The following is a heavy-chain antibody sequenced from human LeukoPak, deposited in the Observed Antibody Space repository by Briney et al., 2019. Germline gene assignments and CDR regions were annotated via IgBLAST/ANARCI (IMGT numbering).Heavy chain of an antibody. V-gene: IGHV3-74*01. CDR1: GFTFSDYW. Sequence: GGSLRLSCAASGFTFSDYWMHWVRQAPGKGLEWVSGIIGDGSTTIYADSVKGRFTISRDNAKNTMYLQMNSLRVEDTAVYYCTRRVSATRWFDPWGQGTLVTVSS. J-gene: IGHJ5*02. CDR3: TRRVSATRWFDP. D-gene: IGHD2-15*01. CDR2: IIGDGSTT.